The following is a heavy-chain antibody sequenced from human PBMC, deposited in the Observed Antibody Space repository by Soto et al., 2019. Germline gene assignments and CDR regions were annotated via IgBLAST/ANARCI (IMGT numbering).Heavy chain of an antibody. D-gene: IGHD3-16*01. CDR3: ARLGSSDGMDV. CDR1: GYSFTSYW. V-gene: IGHV5-10-1*01. Sequence: GESLKISCKGSGYSFTSYWISWVRQMPGKGLEWMGRIDPSDSYSNYSPSLQGHVTISTDKSISTAYLQWSSLKASDTAMYYRARLGSSDGMDVWGQGTTVTVSS. J-gene: IGHJ6*02. CDR2: IDPSDSYS.